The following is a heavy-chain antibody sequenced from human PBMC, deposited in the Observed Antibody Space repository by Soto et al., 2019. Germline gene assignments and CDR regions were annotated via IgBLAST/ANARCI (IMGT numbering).Heavy chain of an antibody. CDR1: GFTFSSYW. CDR3: ASNYAYAEGYYFYGIDV. V-gene: IGHV3-74*01. CDR2: INSDGSST. J-gene: IGHJ6*02. D-gene: IGHD3-16*01. Sequence: HPGGSLRLSCAGSGFTFSSYWMYWARQAPGKGLVWVSRINSDGSSTNYADSVKGRFTISRDNAKNTVHLQMNSLGAEDTAVYYCASNYAYAEGYYFYGIDVWGQGTTVTVSS.